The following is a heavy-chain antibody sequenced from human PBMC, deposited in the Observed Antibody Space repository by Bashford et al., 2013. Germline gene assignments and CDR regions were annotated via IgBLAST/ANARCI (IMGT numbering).Heavy chain of an antibody. CDR2: ISSSGSSI. Sequence: RQPPGKGLEWVSYISSSGSSIYYADSVKGRFTISRDNAKNSLYLQMNSLRADDTAVYYCAGRVYCSGRSCHLADAFDIWGQGTMVTVSS. D-gene: IGHD2-15*01. J-gene: IGHJ3*02. V-gene: IGHV3-11*01. CDR3: AGRVYCSGRSCHLADAFDI.